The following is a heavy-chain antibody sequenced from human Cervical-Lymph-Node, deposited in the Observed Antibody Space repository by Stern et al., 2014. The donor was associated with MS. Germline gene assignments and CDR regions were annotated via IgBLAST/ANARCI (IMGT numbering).Heavy chain of an antibody. D-gene: IGHD6-13*01. J-gene: IGHJ5*01. CDR2: IYYSGGA. CDR3: ARDVGMDS. V-gene: IGHV4-59*01. Sequence: QVQLQESGPGLVKPSETLSLTCTVSGVSISTSYWSWIRQPPGKGLDWLGYIYYSGGATYNPSLNSRVSMSVDTSKSQFSLQLSSVTAADTAVYYCARDVGMDSWGQGTLVTVSS. CDR1: GVSISTSY.